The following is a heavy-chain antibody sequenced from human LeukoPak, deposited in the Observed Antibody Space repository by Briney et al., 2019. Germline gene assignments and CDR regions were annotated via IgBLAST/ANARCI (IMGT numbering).Heavy chain of an antibody. CDR2: IYYSGST. D-gene: IGHD6-13*01. CDR3: ARDREAAAGMFDY. V-gene: IGHV4-59*01. Sequence: PSETLSLTCTVSGGSISSYYWSWIRQPPGKGLEWIGYIYYSGSTNYNPSLKSRVTISVDTSKNQFSLKLSSVTAADTAVYYCARDREAAAGMFDYWGQGTLVTVSS. J-gene: IGHJ4*02. CDR1: GGSISSYY.